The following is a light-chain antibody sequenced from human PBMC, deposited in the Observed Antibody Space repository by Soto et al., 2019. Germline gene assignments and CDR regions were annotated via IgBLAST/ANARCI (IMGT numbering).Light chain of an antibody. CDR2: RNN. CDR1: GSNIGRNS. CDR3: ATWDDSLSGVE. Sequence: QSVLTQPPSTSGTPGQRVTIPCSGSGSNIGRNSVTWYQRLPGTAPKLLVYRNNQRPSGVPERFSGSKSGTSASLAISDLQSEDEADYYCATWDDSLSGVEFGGGTKVTVL. V-gene: IGLV1-44*01. J-gene: IGLJ3*02.